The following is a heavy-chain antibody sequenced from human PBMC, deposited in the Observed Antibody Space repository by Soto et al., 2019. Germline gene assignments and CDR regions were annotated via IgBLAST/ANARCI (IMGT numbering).Heavy chain of an antibody. CDR2: INPKSGGT. J-gene: IGHJ6*02. Sequence: ASVKVSCKASGYSFTDYHIHWVRQAPGQGLEWLGRINPKSGGTSTAQKFQGWVTMTTDTSISTASMELTRLTSDDTAIYYCARGDSTDCSNGVCSFFYNHDMDVWGQGTRGTAP. D-gene: IGHD2-8*01. CDR1: GYSFTDYH. V-gene: IGHV1-2*04. CDR3: ARGDSTDCSNGVCSFFYNHDMDV.